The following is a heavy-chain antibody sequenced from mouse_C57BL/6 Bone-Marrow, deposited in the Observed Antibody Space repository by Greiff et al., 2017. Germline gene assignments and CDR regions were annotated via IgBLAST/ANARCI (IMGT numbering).Heavy chain of an antibody. CDR3: ARNYDYVWFAY. CDR2: INPNNGGT. Sequence: EVQLQQSGPELVKPGASVKIPCKASGYTFTDYNMDWVKQSHGKSLEWIGDINPNNGGTIYNQKFKGKATLTVDKSSSTAYMELRSLTSEDTAVYYCARNYDYVWFAYWGQGTLVTVSA. V-gene: IGHV1-18*01. D-gene: IGHD2-4*01. J-gene: IGHJ3*01. CDR1: GYTFTDYN.